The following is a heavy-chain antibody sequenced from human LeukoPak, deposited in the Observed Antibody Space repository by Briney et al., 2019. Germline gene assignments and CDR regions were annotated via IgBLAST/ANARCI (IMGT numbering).Heavy chain of an antibody. CDR3: ARPYYYDSSGYLLALGY. D-gene: IGHD3-22*01. J-gene: IGHJ4*02. Sequence: GGSLKISGKGSGYSFTSYWIGWVRQMPGKGLEWMGIIYPGDSDTRYSPSFQGQVTISADKSISTAYLQWSSLKASDTAMYYCARPYYYDSSGYLLALGYWGQGTLVTVSS. V-gene: IGHV5-51*01. CDR1: GYSFTSYW. CDR2: IYPGDSDT.